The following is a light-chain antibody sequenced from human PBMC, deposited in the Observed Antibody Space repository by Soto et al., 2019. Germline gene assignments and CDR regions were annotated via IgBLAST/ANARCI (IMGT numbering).Light chain of an antibody. CDR1: QDVSTF. Sequence: DIPMTQSPSSLSASVGDRVTITCRASQDVSTFLNWYQQQPGKAPKFLIYEASRLQSGVPSRFSGSGSGTEFTLTISSLQPEDFATYYCQQTYSARFTFGQGTKLEIK. CDR3: QQTYSARFT. J-gene: IGKJ2*01. CDR2: EAS. V-gene: IGKV1-39*01.